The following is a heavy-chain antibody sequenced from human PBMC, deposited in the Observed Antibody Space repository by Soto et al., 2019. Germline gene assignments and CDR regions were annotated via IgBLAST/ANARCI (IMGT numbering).Heavy chain of an antibody. J-gene: IGHJ6*02. Sequence: SETLSLTCTVYDDYISSGNKYWSWIRQPPGKGLEWIGYIFSSGTTYYNPSLKSRLTMSLDASQNQFSLKLNSLTDADTAVYFCARVPSPFDYYYAMDVWGQGTTVTVSS. CDR1: DDYISSGNKY. CDR3: ARVPSPFDYYYAMDV. CDR2: IFSSGTT. D-gene: IGHD3-16*01. V-gene: IGHV4-30-4*01.